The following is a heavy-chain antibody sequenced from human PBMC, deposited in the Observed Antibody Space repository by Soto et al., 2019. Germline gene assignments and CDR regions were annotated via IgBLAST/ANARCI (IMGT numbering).Heavy chain of an antibody. CDR1: GFSLSNARMG. J-gene: IGHJ4*02. CDR3: XXNLYDDSSGYYHDY. CDR2: IFSNDEK. Sequence: QVTLKESGPVLVRPTETLTLTCTVSGFSLSNARMGVSWIRQPPGKALEWLAHIFSNDEKSYSTSLKSRLTXXXXXXXXXXXXXXXXXXXVXTXXXXXXXNLYDDSSGYYHDYWGQGTLVTVSS. D-gene: IGHD3-22*01. V-gene: IGHV2-26*01.